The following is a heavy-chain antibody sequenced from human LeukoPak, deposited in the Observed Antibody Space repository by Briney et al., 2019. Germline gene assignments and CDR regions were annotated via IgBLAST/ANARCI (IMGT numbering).Heavy chain of an antibody. Sequence: PSETLSLTCTVSGGSISRYYWNWIRQPPGKGLEWIGYIYYSGTTNYNPSLKSRVTISVDTSKNQFSLKLSSVTAADTAVYYCARGHTVGGGMDVWGQGTTVTVSS. CDR1: GGSISRYY. V-gene: IGHV4-59*01. D-gene: IGHD4-11*01. CDR2: IYYSGTT. J-gene: IGHJ6*02. CDR3: ARGHTVGGGMDV.